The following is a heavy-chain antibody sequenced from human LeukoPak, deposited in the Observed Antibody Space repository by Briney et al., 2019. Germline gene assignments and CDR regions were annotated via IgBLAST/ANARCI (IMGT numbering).Heavy chain of an antibody. V-gene: IGHV1-18*01. CDR3: ARDTYCSSTSCFPYYMDV. Sequence: ASVKVSCKASGYTFTNYGISWVRQAPGQGLEWMGWISAYYGNTKYAQKLQDRVTVTTDTSTSIAYMELRSPTSDDTAVYYCARDTYCSSTSCFPYYMDVWGTGTTVTVSS. CDR1: GYTFTNYG. J-gene: IGHJ6*03. CDR2: ISAYYGNT. D-gene: IGHD2-2*01.